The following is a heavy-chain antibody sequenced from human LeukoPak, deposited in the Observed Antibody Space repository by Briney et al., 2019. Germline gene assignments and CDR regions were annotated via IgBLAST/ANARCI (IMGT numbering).Heavy chain of an antibody. J-gene: IGHJ4*02. CDR1: GFTFSSYW. D-gene: IGHD4-17*01. V-gene: IGHV3-74*01. Sequence: GGSLRLSCAASGFTFSSYWMHWVRQAPGKGLVWVSRINSDGSSTSYADSVKGRFTISRDNAKNTLYLQMNSLRAEDTAVYYCARSYGDSPLYYFDYWGQGTPVTVSS. CDR2: INSDGSST. CDR3: ARSYGDSPLYYFDY.